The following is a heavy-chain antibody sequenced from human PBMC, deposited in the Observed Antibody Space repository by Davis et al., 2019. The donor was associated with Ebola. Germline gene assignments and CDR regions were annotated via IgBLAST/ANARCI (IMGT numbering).Heavy chain of an antibody. D-gene: IGHD2-2*02. Sequence: AASVKVSCKASGGTFSSYAISWVRQAPGQGLEWMGRIIPILGIANYAQKFQGRVTITADKSTSTAYMELSSLRSEDTAVYYCARIYCSSTSCYKDAFDIWGQGTMVTVSS. CDR1: GGTFSSYA. V-gene: IGHV1-69*04. J-gene: IGHJ3*02. CDR3: ARIYCSSTSCYKDAFDI. CDR2: IIPILGIA.